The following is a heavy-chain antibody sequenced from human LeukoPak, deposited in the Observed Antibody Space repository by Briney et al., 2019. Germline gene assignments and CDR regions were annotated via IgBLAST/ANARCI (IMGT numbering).Heavy chain of an antibody. D-gene: IGHD2-15*01. J-gene: IGHJ6*03. CDR3: ARCSRGVVVLPFYYYYYMDV. V-gene: IGHV4-34*01. CDR1: GGSFSGYY. CDR2: INHSGST. Sequence: NPSETLSLTCAVYGGSFSGYYWSWIRRPPGKGLEWIGEINHSGSTNYNPSLKSRVTISVDTSKNQFSLKLSSVTAADTAVYYCARCSRGVVVLPFYYYYYMDVWGKGTTVTVSS.